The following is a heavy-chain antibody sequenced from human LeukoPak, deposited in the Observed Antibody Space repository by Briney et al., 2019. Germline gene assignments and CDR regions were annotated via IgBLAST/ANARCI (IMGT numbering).Heavy chain of an antibody. D-gene: IGHD1-26*01. Sequence: GRSLRLSCAASGFTFRTHDMHWVRQAPGQGLEWVAVISHDGGNTDYADSVKGRFTMSRDNSKNTVYLETNSLRADDTAVYYCAKTANDRYSGTYESPAYYYYYYGMDVWGQGTTVTVSS. CDR1: GFTFRTHD. J-gene: IGHJ6*02. V-gene: IGHV3-30*18. CDR3: AKTANDRYSGTYESPAYYYYYYGMDV. CDR2: ISHDGGNT.